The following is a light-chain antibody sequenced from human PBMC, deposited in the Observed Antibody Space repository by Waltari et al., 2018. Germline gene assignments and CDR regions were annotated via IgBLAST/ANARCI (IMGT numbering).Light chain of an antibody. CDR1: QSVSKY. CDR3: QHYVSLPAT. J-gene: IGKJ1*01. CDR2: HAS. Sequence: EIVLTQSPGTLSFSPGERATLSCRASQSVSKYLAWYQQKPGQAPRLLIYHASTRAAGIPDRFSGSGYGTDFSLTISRLEAEDFAVYYCQHYVSLPATFGQGTKVEIK. V-gene: IGKV3-20*01.